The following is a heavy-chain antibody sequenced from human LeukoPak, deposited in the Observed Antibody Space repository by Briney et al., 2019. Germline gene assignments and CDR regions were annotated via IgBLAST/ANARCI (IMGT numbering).Heavy chain of an antibody. V-gene: IGHV4-59*01. CDR3: ARVFGELSLYYYYYMDV. Sequence: SETLSLTCTVSGGSISNYYWSWIRQPPGKGLEWIGHIYYSGSTNYNPSLKSRVTISVGTSKNQFSLKLSSVTAADTAVYYCARVFGELSLYYYYYMDVWGKGTTVTVSS. CDR1: GGSISNYY. CDR2: IYYSGST. J-gene: IGHJ6*03. D-gene: IGHD3-10*01.